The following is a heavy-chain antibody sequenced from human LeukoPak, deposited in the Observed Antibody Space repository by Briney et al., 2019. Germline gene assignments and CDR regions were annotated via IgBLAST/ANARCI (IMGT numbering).Heavy chain of an antibody. J-gene: IGHJ6*03. CDR3: ARLSYYDSSGYYYYYMDV. V-gene: IGHV4-4*09. Sequence: SETLSLTCTVSGGSISSYSWSWIRQPPGKGLEWIGYIYTSGSTNYNPSLKSRVTISVDTSKNQFSLKLSSVTAADTAVYYCARLSYYDSSGYYYYYMDVWGKGTTVTVSS. CDR1: GGSISSYS. D-gene: IGHD3-22*01. CDR2: IYTSGST.